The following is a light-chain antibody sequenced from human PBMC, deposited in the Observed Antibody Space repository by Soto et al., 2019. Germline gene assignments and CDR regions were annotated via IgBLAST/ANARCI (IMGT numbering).Light chain of an antibody. CDR2: AAS. J-gene: IGKJ1*01. CDR3: QKYNSAPWT. Sequence: DIQMTQSPSSLSASVGDRVTITCRPSQGISNYLAWYQQKPGKVPKLLIYAASTLQSGVPSRFSGSGSGTDFNLTISRLQPEDVATSYCQKYNSAPWTFGQGTKVEIK. V-gene: IGKV1-27*01. CDR1: QGISNY.